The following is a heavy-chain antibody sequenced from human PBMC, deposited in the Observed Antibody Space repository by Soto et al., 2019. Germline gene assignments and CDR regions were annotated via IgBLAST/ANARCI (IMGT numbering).Heavy chain of an antibody. CDR2: ISYGGSNK. D-gene: IGHD3-22*01. CDR3: ASLDYYDTSGPIKGFDY. CDR1: GFTFSSYA. Sequence: GGSLRLSCAASGFTFSSYAMHWVRQAPGKGLEWVAVISYGGSNKYYADSVKGRFTISRDNSKNALYLQMNSLRAEDTAVYYCASLDYYDTSGPIKGFDYWGQGTLATVSS. V-gene: IGHV3-30-3*01. J-gene: IGHJ4*02.